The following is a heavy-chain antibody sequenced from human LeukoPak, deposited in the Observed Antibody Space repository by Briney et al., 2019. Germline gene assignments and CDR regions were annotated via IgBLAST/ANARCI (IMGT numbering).Heavy chain of an antibody. V-gene: IGHV1-46*01. Sequence: ASVKVSCKASGGTFSSYAISWVRQAPGHGLEWMGIINPSGGSTSYAQKFQGRVTMTRDTSTSTVYMELSSLRSEDTAVYYCARDLSVGDYWGQGTLVTVSS. J-gene: IGHJ4*02. CDR2: INPSGGST. CDR3: ARDLSVGDY. CDR1: GGTFSSYA.